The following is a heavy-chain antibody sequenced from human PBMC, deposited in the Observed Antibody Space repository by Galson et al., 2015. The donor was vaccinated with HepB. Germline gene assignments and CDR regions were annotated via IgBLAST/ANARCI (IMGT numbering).Heavy chain of an antibody. CDR1: GFTFSDST. V-gene: IGHV1-58*02. Sequence: SVKVSCKASGFTFSDSTIHWVRQARGQRLEWIGWIAVRTSNTEYASKFQEGVTITRDTSTSTDYMELRSLTSEDTAIYSCAEWSDSLRSVPGADGGQGTLVIVSS. CDR2: IAVRTSNT. D-gene: IGHD3-22*01. CDR3: AEWSDSLRSVPGAD. J-gene: IGHJ4*02.